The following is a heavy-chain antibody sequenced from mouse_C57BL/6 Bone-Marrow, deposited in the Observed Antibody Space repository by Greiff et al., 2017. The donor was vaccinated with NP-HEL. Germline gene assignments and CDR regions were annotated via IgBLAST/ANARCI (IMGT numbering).Heavy chain of an antibody. CDR2: INYDGSST. Sequence: DVKLVESEGGLVQPGSSMKLSCTASGFTFSDYYMAWVRQVPEKGLEWVANINYDGSSTYYLDSLKSRFIISRDNAKNILYLQMSSLKSEDTATYYCARAIYYYGSPYWYFDVWGTGTTVTVSS. CDR3: ARAIYYYGSPYWYFDV. CDR1: GFTFSDYY. D-gene: IGHD1-1*01. J-gene: IGHJ1*03. V-gene: IGHV5-16*01.